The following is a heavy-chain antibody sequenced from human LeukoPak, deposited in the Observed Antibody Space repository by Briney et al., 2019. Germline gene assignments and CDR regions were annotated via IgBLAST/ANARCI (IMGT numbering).Heavy chain of an antibody. Sequence: SETLSLTCAVSGYSISSGYYWGWIRQPPGKGLEWIGSIYHSGSTYSNPSLKSRVTISVDASKNQFSLKLSSVTAADTAVYYCAREEYGDYFIDIWGQGTMVTVSS. D-gene: IGHD4-17*01. V-gene: IGHV4-38-2*02. CDR2: IYHSGST. J-gene: IGHJ3*02. CDR1: GYSISSGYY. CDR3: AREEYGDYFIDI.